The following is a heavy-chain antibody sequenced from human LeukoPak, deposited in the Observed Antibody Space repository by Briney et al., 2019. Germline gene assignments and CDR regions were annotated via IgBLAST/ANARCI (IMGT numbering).Heavy chain of an antibody. D-gene: IGHD3-10*01. CDR3: AKKRVITTPDAIDWYFDL. J-gene: IGHJ2*01. Sequence: GRSLRLSCAASRFTFSSYGMHWVRQAPGKGLEWVAVISNDGSNKYYADSVKGRFSISRDNSKNTLYLQMNSLRAEDTAVYYCAKKRVITTPDAIDWYFDLWGRGTLVTVSS. CDR1: RFTFSSYG. CDR2: ISNDGSNK. V-gene: IGHV3-30*18.